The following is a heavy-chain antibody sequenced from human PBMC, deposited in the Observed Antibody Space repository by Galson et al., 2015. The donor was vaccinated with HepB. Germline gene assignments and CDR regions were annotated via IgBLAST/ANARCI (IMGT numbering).Heavy chain of an antibody. Sequence: SLRLSCAASGFTFSSCGMSWVRQAPGKGLEWVSAISGSGGATYYADSVRGRFTISRDNSKNTLYLQMSSLRAEDTAVYYCAKDQYNWNSNYFDYWGQGTLGTLSS. CDR1: GFTFSSCG. CDR3: AKDQYNWNSNYFDY. V-gene: IGHV3-23*01. CDR2: ISGSGGAT. D-gene: IGHD1-7*01. J-gene: IGHJ4*02.